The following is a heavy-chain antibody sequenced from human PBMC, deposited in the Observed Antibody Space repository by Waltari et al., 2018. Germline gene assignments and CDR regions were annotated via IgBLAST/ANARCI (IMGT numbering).Heavy chain of an antibody. Sequence: QVQLQESGPGLVKPSETLSLTCTVSGGSISSPYWSWIRQPPGKGLEWIGYIYYSGSTNYNPSLKSRVTISVDTSKNQFSLKLSSVTAADTAVYYCARVYKGGYYDFWSGYFDYWGQGTLVTVSS. CDR1: GGSISSPY. J-gene: IGHJ4*02. CDR2: IYYSGST. V-gene: IGHV4-59*11. CDR3: ARVYKGGYYDFWSGYFDY. D-gene: IGHD3-3*01.